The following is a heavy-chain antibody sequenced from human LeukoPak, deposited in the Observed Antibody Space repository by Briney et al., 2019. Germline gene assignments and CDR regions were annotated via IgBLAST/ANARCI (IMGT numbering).Heavy chain of an antibody. CDR2: IYHSGST. Sequence: SETPSLTCAVSGGSISSSNWWSWVRQPPGKGLEWIGEIYHSGSTNYNPSLKSRVTISIDKSKNQFSLKLSSVTAADTAVYYCARVGVAMAIDYWGQGTLVTVSS. CDR3: ARVGVAMAIDY. V-gene: IGHV4-4*02. CDR1: GGSISSSNW. D-gene: IGHD2-15*01. J-gene: IGHJ4*02.